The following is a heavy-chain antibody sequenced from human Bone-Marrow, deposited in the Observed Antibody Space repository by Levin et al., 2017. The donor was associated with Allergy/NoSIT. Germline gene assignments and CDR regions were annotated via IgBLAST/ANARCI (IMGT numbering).Heavy chain of an antibody. Sequence: QPGGSLRLSCAASGFTVGNNYMRWIRQAPGQGLDWVSLIYSGGSMYYADSVKGRFTISRDGSKNTLYLQMNNLRAEDTAVYYCATSPNLGYWGQGTLVTVSS. J-gene: IGHJ4*02. CDR3: ATSPNLGY. CDR2: IYSGGSM. CDR1: GFTVGNNY. V-gene: IGHV3-53*01.